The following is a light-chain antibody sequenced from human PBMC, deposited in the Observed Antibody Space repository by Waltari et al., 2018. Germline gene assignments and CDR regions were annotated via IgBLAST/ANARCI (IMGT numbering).Light chain of an antibody. J-gene: IGKJ4*01. CDR2: WAS. Sequence: IVMTQSPDSLPVSLGERATINCKSSQSVLYSSNNKNYLAWYQQKAGQPPKLLISWASTRESGVPDRFTGSGSGTDFTLTISSLQAEDVAVYYCQQYYSTPLTFGGGSKVEIK. CDR1: QSVLYSSNNKNY. CDR3: QQYYSTPLT. V-gene: IGKV4-1*01.